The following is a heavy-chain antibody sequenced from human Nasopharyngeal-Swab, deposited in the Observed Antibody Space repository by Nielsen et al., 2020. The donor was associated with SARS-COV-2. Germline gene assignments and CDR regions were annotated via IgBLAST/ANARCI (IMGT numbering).Heavy chain of an antibody. CDR3: ARLYPYDFWSGGGGPVDYYYYYGMDV. V-gene: IGHV3-64*01. J-gene: IGHJ6*02. CDR1: GFTFSSYA. Sequence: GESLKISCAASGFTFSSYAMHWVRQAPGKGLEYVSAISSNGGSTYYANSVKGRFTISRDNSKNTLYLQMGSLRAEDTAVYYCARLYPYDFWSGGGGPVDYYYYYGMDVWGQGTTVTVSS. D-gene: IGHD3-3*01. CDR2: ISSNGGST.